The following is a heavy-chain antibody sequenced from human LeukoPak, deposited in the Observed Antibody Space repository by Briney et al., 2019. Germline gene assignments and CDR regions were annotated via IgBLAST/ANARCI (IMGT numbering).Heavy chain of an antibody. D-gene: IGHD2-2*01. CDR2: IHPGDSDT. Sequence: GESLKISCKGSGYSFTSYWIGWVRQMPGKGLEWMGVIHPGDSDTRYSPSFQGQVTISADKSIGTAYQQWSSLKASDTAMYYCARHGAQPAPFDYWGQGTLVTVSS. V-gene: IGHV5-51*01. CDR3: ARHGAQPAPFDY. J-gene: IGHJ4*02. CDR1: GYSFTSYW.